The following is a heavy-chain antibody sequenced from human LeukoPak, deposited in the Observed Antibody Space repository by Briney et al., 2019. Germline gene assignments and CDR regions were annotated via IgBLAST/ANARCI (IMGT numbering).Heavy chain of an antibody. CDR3: AKRMGATHLDY. D-gene: IGHD1-26*01. V-gene: IGHV3-53*01. Sequence: GGSLRLSCAASGFTVSSNYMSWVRQAPGKGLEWVSVIYSGGSTYYADSVKGRFTISRDNSKNTLYLQMNSLRAEDTAIYYCAKRMGATHLDYWGPGSLVTVSS. CDR2: IYSGGST. CDR1: GFTVSSNY. J-gene: IGHJ4*02.